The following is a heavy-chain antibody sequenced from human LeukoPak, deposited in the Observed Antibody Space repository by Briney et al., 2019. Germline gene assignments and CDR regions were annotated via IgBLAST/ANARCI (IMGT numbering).Heavy chain of an antibody. CDR2: IYYSGSS. CDR1: GGSISSGNYY. Sequence: SETLSLTCTVSGGSISSGNYYWSWIRQPPGKGLEWIGYIYYSGSSYYNPSLKSRVTISVDTSKNQFSLKLSSVTAADTAVYYCARDRAAGYGYGFSPNLDAFDIWGQGTMVTVSS. J-gene: IGHJ3*02. V-gene: IGHV4-30-4*01. D-gene: IGHD5-18*01. CDR3: ARDRAAGYGYGFSPNLDAFDI.